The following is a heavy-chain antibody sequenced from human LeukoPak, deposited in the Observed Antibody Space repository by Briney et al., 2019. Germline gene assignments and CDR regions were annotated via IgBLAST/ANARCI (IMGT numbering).Heavy chain of an antibody. Sequence: PSETLSLTCAVYGGSFSGYYWSWIRQPPGKGLEWIGEINHSGSTNYNPSLKSRVTISVDTSKNQFSLKLSSVTAADTAVYYCARGRDSSGWYEFFFDYWGQGTLVTVSS. CDR1: GGSFSGYY. V-gene: IGHV4-34*01. CDR2: INHSGST. J-gene: IGHJ4*02. D-gene: IGHD6-19*01. CDR3: ARGRDSSGWYEFFFDY.